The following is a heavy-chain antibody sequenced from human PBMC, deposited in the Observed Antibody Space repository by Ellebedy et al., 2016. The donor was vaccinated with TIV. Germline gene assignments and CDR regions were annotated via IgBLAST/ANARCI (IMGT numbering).Heavy chain of an antibody. V-gene: IGHV3-74*01. CDR3: ARPYDGGSYVPWD. Sequence: PGGSLRPSCAASGFTFSSYWMHWVRQVPGKGLVWVSFIKTDGSSTSYADSVKGRFTISRDNAKNTLYLQMNSLRDEDTAVYYCARPYDGGSYVPWDWGQGTLVTVSS. J-gene: IGHJ4*02. CDR1: GFTFSSYW. CDR2: IKTDGSST. D-gene: IGHD2-21*01.